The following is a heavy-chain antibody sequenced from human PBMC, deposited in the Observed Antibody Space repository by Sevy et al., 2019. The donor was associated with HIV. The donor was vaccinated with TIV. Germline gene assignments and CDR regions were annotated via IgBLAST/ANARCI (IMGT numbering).Heavy chain of an antibody. Sequence: SETLSLTCTVSDGSISSLNYYWSWIRQHPWKGLEWIGYIYYSERTNYNPSLKSRVIISVDTSKNQFSLRLSSVTAADTAVYYCARANAYLTSDAFDIWGQGTMVTVSS. D-gene: IGHD1-26*01. V-gene: IGHV4-31*03. CDR1: DGSISSLNYY. CDR3: ARANAYLTSDAFDI. CDR2: IYYSERT. J-gene: IGHJ3*02.